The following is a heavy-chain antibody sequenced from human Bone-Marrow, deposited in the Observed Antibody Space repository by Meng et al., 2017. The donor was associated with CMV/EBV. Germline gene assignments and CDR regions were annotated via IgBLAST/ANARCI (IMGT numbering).Heavy chain of an antibody. Sequence: GESLKISCAASGFTFSSYGMHWVRQAPGKGLEWVAFIRYDGSNKYYADSVKGRFTISRDNSKNTLYLQMNSLRAEDTAVYYCAKDLYSSSDYWGQGPLVTLYS. J-gene: IGHJ4*02. D-gene: IGHD6-6*01. CDR2: IRYDGSNK. CDR1: GFTFSSYG. V-gene: IGHV3-30*02. CDR3: AKDLYSSSDY.